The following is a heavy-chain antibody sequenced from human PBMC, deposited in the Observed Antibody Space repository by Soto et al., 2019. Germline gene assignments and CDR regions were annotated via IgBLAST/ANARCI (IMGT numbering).Heavy chain of an antibody. CDR1: GGSISSSGYY. V-gene: IGHV4-39*01. J-gene: IGHJ6*02. CDR2: IYYSGTT. Sequence: QLQLQESGPGLVRHSETMSLTCTVSGGSISSSGYYWGWTRQPPGKGLEWIGSIYYSGTTYYDPSLKSRVTMSVDTSKNQFSLKLSSMTAADTAVYYCARHLRRGPVVKGMDVWGQGTTVTVSS. D-gene: IGHD3-10*01. CDR3: ARHLRRGPVVKGMDV.